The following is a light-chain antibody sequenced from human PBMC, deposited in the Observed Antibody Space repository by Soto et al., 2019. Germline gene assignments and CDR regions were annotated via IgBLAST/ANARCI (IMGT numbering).Light chain of an antibody. CDR1: QRISGW. Sequence: DIQRNHSPSTLSRCVGDTLTSTCRASQRISGWLAWHQQKPGKAPKLLIYTASSLESGVPSRFSGSGSGTDFTLTITSLQPEDFATYFCQQSYSRPRTFGQGTKVDIK. CDR3: QQSYSRPRT. CDR2: TAS. J-gene: IGKJ1*01. V-gene: IGKV1-39*01.